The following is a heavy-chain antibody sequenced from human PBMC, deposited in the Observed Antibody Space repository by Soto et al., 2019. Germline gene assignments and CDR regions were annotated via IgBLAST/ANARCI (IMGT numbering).Heavy chain of an antibody. Sequence: EVQLVESGGGLVQPGGSLRLSCAASGFTFSTYCMHWVRQAPGKGLVWVSSINSDGSSTNYAHSVKGRFTISGDNDKNTVYLQMNSLRVEDTAVYYCARDYYGDVRDWGQGTLVTVCS. D-gene: IGHD3-10*01. CDR1: GFTFSTYC. J-gene: IGHJ4*02. CDR2: INSDGSST. CDR3: ARDYYGDVRD. V-gene: IGHV3-74*01.